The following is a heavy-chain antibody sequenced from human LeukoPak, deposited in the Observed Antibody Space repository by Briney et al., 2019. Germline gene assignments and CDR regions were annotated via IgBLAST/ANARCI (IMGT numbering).Heavy chain of an antibody. CDR1: GGSISSSSYY. D-gene: IGHD2-2*02. J-gene: IGHJ6*03. V-gene: IGHV4-39*01. Sequence: KPSETLSLTCTVSGGSISSSSYYWGWIRQPPGKGLEWIGSIYYSGSTYYNPSLKSRVTISVDTSKNQFSLKLSSVTAADTAVYYCARCGYCSSTSCYIVYYYYMDVWGKGTTVTISS. CDR3: ARCGYCSSTSCYIVYYYYMDV. CDR2: IYYSGST.